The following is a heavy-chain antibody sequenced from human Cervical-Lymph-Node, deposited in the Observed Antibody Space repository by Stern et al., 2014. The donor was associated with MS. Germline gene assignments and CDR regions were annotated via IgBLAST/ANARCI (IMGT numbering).Heavy chain of an antibody. CDR2: INPKSGGP. Sequence: VQLVESGAEVEKPGASVKVSCKASGYIFTDYYLHWVRQAPGQGLEWMGRINPKSGGPSYAQSFSGRVTLTRDTSITTAYMDLSRLTSDDTAVYYCTRALRIADRPSPGGHWFDPWGQGTLVIVSS. CDR1: GYIFTDYY. D-gene: IGHD6-6*01. J-gene: IGHJ5*02. CDR3: TRALRIADRPSPGGHWFDP. V-gene: IGHV1-2*02.